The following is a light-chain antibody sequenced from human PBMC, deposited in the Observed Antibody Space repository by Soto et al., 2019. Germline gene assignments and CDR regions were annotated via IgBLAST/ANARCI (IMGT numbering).Light chain of an antibody. Sequence: DIQMTQSPSSLSESVGDRVTISCRSSQIISTYLNWYQQKPGTAPRLLISRASSVQTGVPPRFSGSGSGRDFTLTISSLRPEDIGTYVCQQSYSSPWTFGPGTRVEI. CDR1: QIISTY. CDR2: RAS. CDR3: QQSYSSPWT. V-gene: IGKV1-39*01. J-gene: IGKJ1*01.